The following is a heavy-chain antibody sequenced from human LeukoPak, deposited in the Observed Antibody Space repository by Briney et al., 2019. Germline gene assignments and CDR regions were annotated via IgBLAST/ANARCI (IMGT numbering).Heavy chain of an antibody. CDR1: GFTFTSYW. Sequence: GRCLRLSRAAAGFTFTSYWISSVRHQPGKGLGWVTYIKLEGSEKYYADSVKGRFSISTDNAKNSLYLQMNSLRAEDTAVYYCARVKKYSSSWDYYYYYYMDVWGKGTTVTVSS. D-gene: IGHD6-6*01. CDR2: IKLEGSEK. V-gene: IGHV3-7*01. J-gene: IGHJ6*03. CDR3: ARVKKYSSSWDYYYYYYMDV.